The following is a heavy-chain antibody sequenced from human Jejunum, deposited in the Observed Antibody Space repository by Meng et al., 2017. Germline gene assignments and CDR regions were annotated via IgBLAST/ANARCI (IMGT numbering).Heavy chain of an antibody. CDR1: GYTLTNYA. D-gene: IGHD4-17*01. CDR2: ITVGNGNT. V-gene: IGHV1-3*01. J-gene: IGHJ4*02. CDR3: AGDNGDSGIFDY. Sequence: QVRLMQSGAEVKKPGASVKVSCKASGYTLTNYAIHWVRQAPGQRLEWMGWITVGNGNTKYSQRFQGRVTITRGTSASTAYMELSSLTSEDTAVYYCAGDNGDSGIFDYWGQGTLVTVSS.